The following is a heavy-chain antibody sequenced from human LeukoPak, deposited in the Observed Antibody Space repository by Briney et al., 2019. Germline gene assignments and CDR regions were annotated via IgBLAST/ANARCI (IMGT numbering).Heavy chain of an antibody. V-gene: IGHV4-59*08. Sequence: SETLSLTCTVSGGSISSYYWSWIRQPPGKGLEWIGYIYYSGSTNYNPSLKSRVTISVDTSKNQFSLKLSSVTAADTAVYYCARSNYYGSGSFDYWGQGTLVAVSS. CDR3: ARSNYYGSGSFDY. CDR1: GGSISSYY. J-gene: IGHJ4*02. CDR2: IYYSGST. D-gene: IGHD3-10*01.